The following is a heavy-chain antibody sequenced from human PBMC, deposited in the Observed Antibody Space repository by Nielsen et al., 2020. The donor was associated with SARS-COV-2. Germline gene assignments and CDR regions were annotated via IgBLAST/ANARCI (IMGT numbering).Heavy chain of an antibody. J-gene: IGHJ4*02. CDR2: IKSDGSGT. D-gene: IGHD4-23*01. CDR1: GFTFSIYW. Sequence: GESLKISCAASGFTFSIYWIHWVRQAPGKGLAWVSRIKSDGSGTIYADSVEGRFTISRDNAKNTLYLQMNSLRAEDTALYYCAKVDYGGNWGMADYWGQGTLVTVSS. V-gene: IGHV3-74*01. CDR3: AKVDYGGNWGMADY.